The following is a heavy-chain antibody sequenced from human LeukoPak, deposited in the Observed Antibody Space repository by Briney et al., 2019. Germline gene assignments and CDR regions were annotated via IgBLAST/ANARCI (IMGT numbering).Heavy chain of an antibody. CDR2: IYSSGST. CDR3: ARGVVRSGSYFAFDI. J-gene: IGHJ3*02. D-gene: IGHD3-10*01. CDR1: DGSISSYY. V-gene: IGHV4-59*01. Sequence: NPSETLSLTCTVSDGSISSYYWNYIRQPPGKGLEWIGYIYSSGSTNYNPSLKSRVTISLDTSKNQFFLNLNSVTAADTAVYHCARGVVRSGSYFAFDIWGQGTMVSVSS.